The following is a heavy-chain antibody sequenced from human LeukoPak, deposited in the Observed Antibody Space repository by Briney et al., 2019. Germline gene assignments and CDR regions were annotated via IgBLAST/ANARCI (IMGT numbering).Heavy chain of an antibody. CDR2: ITTTSSYI. Sequence: PGGSLRLPCAASGFTFSSYTMNWVRRAPGKGLEWVSSITTTSSYIYYADSVKGRFTISRDNAKNSLYLQMNSLRAEDTAVYYCARDGKGRTGGAAAGYYYYGMDVWGQGTTVTVSS. CDR3: ARDGKGRTGGAAAGYYYYGMDV. V-gene: IGHV3-21*01. J-gene: IGHJ6*02. D-gene: IGHD6-13*01. CDR1: GFTFSSYT.